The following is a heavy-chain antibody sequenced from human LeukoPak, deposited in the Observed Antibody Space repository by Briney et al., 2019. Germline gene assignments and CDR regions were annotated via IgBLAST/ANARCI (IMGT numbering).Heavy chain of an antibody. CDR2: INPNSGGT. V-gene: IGHV1-2*02. CDR1: GGTFSSYA. J-gene: IGHJ3*02. D-gene: IGHD3-22*01. Sequence: ASVKVSCKASGGTFSSYAISWVRQAPGQGLEWMGWINPNSGGTNYAQKFQGRVTMTRDTSISTAYMELSRLRSDDTAVYYCARDRISSGYPSEDAFDIWGQGTMVTVSS. CDR3: ARDRISSGYPSEDAFDI.